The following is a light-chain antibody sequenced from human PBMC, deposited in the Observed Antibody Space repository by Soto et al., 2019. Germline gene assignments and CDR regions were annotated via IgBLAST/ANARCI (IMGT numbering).Light chain of an antibody. CDR2: GAS. CDR1: QSVSSN. J-gene: IGKJ1*01. CDR3: QQYNNWPPWT. V-gene: IGKV3-15*01. Sequence: EIVMTQSPATLSVSPGERATLSCRASQSVSSNLAWYQQKPGQAPRLLIYGASTRATDIPARFSGSGSGTEFTLTICSLQSEDFAVYYCQQYNNWPPWTFGQGTKVEIK.